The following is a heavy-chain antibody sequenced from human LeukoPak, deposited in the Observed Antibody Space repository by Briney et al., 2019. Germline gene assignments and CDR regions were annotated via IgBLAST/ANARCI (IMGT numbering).Heavy chain of an antibody. D-gene: IGHD3-22*01. J-gene: IGHJ4*02. CDR1: GLTFSSYS. Sequence: GGSLRPSCAASGLTFSSYSFNWVRQAPGKGLEWVSSITPTSSYIYYADSVKGRFTISRDNAKNSLYLQMNSLRAEDTAVYYCARLRRNNDNSGYYYYYDYWGQGTLVTVSS. CDR3: ARLRRNNDNSGYYYYYDY. V-gene: IGHV3-21*01. CDR2: ITPTSSYI.